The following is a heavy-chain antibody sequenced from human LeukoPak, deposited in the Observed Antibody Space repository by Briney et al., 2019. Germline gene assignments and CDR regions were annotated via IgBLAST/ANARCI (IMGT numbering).Heavy chain of an antibody. J-gene: IGHJ3*02. Sequence: GGSLRLSCAASGFTFSSYEMNWVRQAPGKGLEWVSYISSFSGTINYADSVKGRFTISRDNAKNSLYLQMNSLRAEDTAVYYCARDLKMATIGGRAFDIWGQGTMVTVSS. CDR2: ISSFSGTI. D-gene: IGHD5-24*01. V-gene: IGHV3-48*03. CDR3: ARDLKMATIGGRAFDI. CDR1: GFTFSSYE.